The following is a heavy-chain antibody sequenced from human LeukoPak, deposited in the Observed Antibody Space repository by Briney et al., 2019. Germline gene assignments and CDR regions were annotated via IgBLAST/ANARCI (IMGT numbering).Heavy chain of an antibody. CDR3: AREGSTTGTTRGVWFDP. CDR2: INTNTGNP. CDR1: GYTFTSYG. Sequence: ASVKVSCKASGYTFTSYGISWVRQAPGQGLEWMGWINTNTGNPTYAQGFTGRFVFSLDTSVSTAYLQISSLKAEDTAVYYCAREGSTTGTTRGVWFDPWGQGTLVTVSS. D-gene: IGHD1-1*01. V-gene: IGHV7-4-1*02. J-gene: IGHJ5*02.